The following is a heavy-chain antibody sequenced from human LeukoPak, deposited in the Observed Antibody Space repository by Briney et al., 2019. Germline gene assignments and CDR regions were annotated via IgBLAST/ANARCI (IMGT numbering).Heavy chain of an antibody. CDR2: IYYSGST. D-gene: IGHD6-13*01. CDR3: ARESIAAAGTSFFDY. V-gene: IGHV4-31*03. J-gene: IGHJ4*02. CDR1: GGSISSGGYY. Sequence: PSQTLSLTCTVSGGSISSGGYYWSWIRQHPGKGLEWIGYIYYSGSTYYNPSLKSRVTISVDTSKNQFSLKLSSVTAADTAVYYRARESIAAAGTSFFDYWGQGTLVTVSS.